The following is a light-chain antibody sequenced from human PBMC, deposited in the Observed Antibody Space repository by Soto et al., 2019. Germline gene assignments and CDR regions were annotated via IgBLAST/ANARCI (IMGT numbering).Light chain of an antibody. Sequence: EIVMTQSPATLSVSPGERATLSCRASQSVSSNLAWYQQKPGQAPRLLIYGASRRATGIPDRFSGSGSGTEFILTISSLQSEDFAVYYCQEYNTWPWTFGQGTKVDIK. CDR3: QEYNTWPWT. CDR1: QSVSSN. CDR2: GAS. J-gene: IGKJ1*01. V-gene: IGKV3D-15*01.